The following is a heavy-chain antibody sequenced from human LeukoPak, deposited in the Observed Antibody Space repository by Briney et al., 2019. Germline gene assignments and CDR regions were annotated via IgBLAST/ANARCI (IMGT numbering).Heavy chain of an antibody. CDR3: ARIRGGGPDY. D-gene: IGHD2-15*01. Sequence: ASVKVSCKASGYTFTSYGISWVRQAPGQGLEWMGRIIPILGIANYAQKFQGRVTITADKSTSTAYMELSSLRSEDTAVYYCARIRGGGPDYWGQGTLVTVSS. J-gene: IGHJ4*02. V-gene: IGHV1-69*04. CDR2: IIPILGIA. CDR1: GYTFTSYG.